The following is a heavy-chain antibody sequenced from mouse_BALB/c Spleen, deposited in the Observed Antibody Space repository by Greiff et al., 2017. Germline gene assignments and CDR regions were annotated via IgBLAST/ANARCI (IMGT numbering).Heavy chain of an antibody. CDR3: ARGNYGGYFDV. CDR2: ISDGGSYT. CDR1: GFTFSDYY. D-gene: IGHD1-1*01. V-gene: IGHV5-4*02. Sequence: EVKLMESGGGLVKPGGSLKLSCAASGFTFSDYYMYWVRQTPEKRLEWVATISDGGSYTYYPDSVKGRFTISRDNAKNNLYLQMSSLKSEDTAMYYCARGNYGGYFDVWGAGTTVTVSS. J-gene: IGHJ1*01.